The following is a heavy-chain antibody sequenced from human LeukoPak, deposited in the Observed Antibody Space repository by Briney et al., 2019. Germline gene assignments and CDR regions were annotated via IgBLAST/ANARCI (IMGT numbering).Heavy chain of an antibody. CDR2: IEKNAGEA. CDR1: GFPFSVFP. CDR3: AKQERALKENWGFDQ. Sequence: GGSLRLSCAASGFPFSVFPMRGVRRAPGKGLEGVSSIEKNAGEAYYADPVKGRFTVSRDNSKNTLYLQMNSLRVEDTALYYCAKQERALKENWGFDQWGLGTMVTVSS. J-gene: IGHJ4*02. D-gene: IGHD3-16*01. V-gene: IGHV3-23*01.